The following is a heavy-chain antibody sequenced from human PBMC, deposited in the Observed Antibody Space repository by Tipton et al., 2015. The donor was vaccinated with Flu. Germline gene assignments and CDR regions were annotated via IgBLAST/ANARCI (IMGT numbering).Heavy chain of an antibody. CDR2: IYSGGST. CDR3: AREKDNWNGAWFDP. Sequence: GSLRLSCAASGFTVSSNYMSWVRQAPGKGLEWVSVIYSGGSTYYADSVKGRFAISRDNSKNTLYLQMNSLRAEDTAVYYCAREKDNWNGAWFDPWGQGTLVTVSS. CDR1: GFTVSSNY. J-gene: IGHJ5*02. V-gene: IGHV3-53*01. D-gene: IGHD1-1*01.